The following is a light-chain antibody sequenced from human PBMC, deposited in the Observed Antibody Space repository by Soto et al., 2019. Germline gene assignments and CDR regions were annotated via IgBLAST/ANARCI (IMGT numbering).Light chain of an antibody. J-gene: IGLJ1*01. CDR2: EVS. V-gene: IGLV2-14*01. CDR1: SSDFGGYNY. Sequence: QSALTQPASVSGSPGQSITISCTGTSSDFGGYNYVSWYQQHPGKAPKLMIYEVSNRPSWVSNRFSGSKSGNTASLNISGLQAEDEADYYCSSYTSSSTLVFGTGTKVTVL. CDR3: SSYTSSSTLV.